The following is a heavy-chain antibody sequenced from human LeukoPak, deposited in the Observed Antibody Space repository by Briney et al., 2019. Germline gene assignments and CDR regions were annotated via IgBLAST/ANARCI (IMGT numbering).Heavy chain of an antibody. CDR1: GGSISSYY. CDR2: IYYSGST. CDR3: ARGSDILTGAIDY. D-gene: IGHD3-9*01. J-gene: IGHJ4*02. Sequence: SETLSLTCTVSGGSISSYYWSWIRQPPGKGLEWIGYIYYSGSTNYNPSLKSRVTISVDTSKNQFSLKLSSVTAADTAVYYCARGSDILTGAIDYWGQGTLVTVSS. V-gene: IGHV4-59*01.